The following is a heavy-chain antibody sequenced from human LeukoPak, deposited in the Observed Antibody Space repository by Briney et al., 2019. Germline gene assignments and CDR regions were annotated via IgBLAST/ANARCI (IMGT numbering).Heavy chain of an antibody. D-gene: IGHD2-8*01. CDR2: INHSGST. CDR3: ASCTDPTGFDY. Sequence: GSLRLSCAASGFTFSSYSMNWVRQPPGKGLEWIGEINHSGSTNYNPSLKSRLTISVDTSKNQFSLNLSSVTAADTAVYYCASCTDPTGFDYWGQGTLVTVSS. V-gene: IGHV4-34*01. J-gene: IGHJ4*02. CDR1: GFTFSSYS.